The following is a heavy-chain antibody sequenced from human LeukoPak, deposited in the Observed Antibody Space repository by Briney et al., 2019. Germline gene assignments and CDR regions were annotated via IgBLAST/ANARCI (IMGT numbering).Heavy chain of an antibody. D-gene: IGHD2-2*01. CDR3: ARDLSSSTSCYSY. CDR1: GFTFSSHS. CDR2: ISPSGNYI. V-gene: IGHV3-21*01. J-gene: IGHJ4*02. Sequence: GGSLRLSCAASGFTFSSHSMNWVRQAPGKGLGWVSSISPSGNYIYYADSVEGRFTISRDNAKNSLYLQMNSLRAEDMAVYYCARDLSSSTSCYSYWGQGTLVTVSS.